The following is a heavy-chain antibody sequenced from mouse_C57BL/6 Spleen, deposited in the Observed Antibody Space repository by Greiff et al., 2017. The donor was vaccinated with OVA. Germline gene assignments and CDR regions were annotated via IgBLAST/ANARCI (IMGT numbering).Heavy chain of an antibody. CDR3: AKDDVYLSGYAMDY. CDR2: IYPSDSET. V-gene: IGHV1-61*01. CDR1: GYTFTSYW. Sequence: QVHVKQPGAELVRPGSSVKLSCKASGYTFTSYWMDWVKQRPGQGLEWIGNIYPSDSETHYNQKFKDKATLTVDKSSSTAYMQLSSLTSEDSAVYISAKDDVYLSGYAMDYWGERTSDTASS. D-gene: IGHD2-3*01. J-gene: IGHJ4*01.